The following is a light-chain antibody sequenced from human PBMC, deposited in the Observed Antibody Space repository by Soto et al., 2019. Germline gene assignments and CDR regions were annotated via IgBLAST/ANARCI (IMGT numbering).Light chain of an antibody. CDR2: GNI. Sequence: QSVVTQPPSVSGAPGQTVTISCTGGSSNIGALFDVHWYQQLPGAAPKLLIYGNINRPSGVPDRFSGSKSGTSASLAITGLRAEDEADYYCQSYDSSLSGLYVFGTGTKLTVL. J-gene: IGLJ1*01. CDR1: SSNIGALFD. V-gene: IGLV1-40*01. CDR3: QSYDSSLSGLYV.